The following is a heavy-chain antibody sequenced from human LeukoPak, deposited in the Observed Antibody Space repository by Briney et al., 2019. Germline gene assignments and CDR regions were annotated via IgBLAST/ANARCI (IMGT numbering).Heavy chain of an antibody. J-gene: IGHJ4*02. Sequence: SETLSPTCTVSGGSISSSSYYWGWIRQPPGKGLEWIGSIYYSGSTYYNPSLKSRVTISVDTSKNQFSLKLSSVTAADTAVYYCARAGGVKTAALDLDYWGQGTLVTVSS. D-gene: IGHD6-25*01. CDR3: ARAGGVKTAALDLDY. CDR1: GGSISSSSYY. CDR2: IYYSGST. V-gene: IGHV4-39*07.